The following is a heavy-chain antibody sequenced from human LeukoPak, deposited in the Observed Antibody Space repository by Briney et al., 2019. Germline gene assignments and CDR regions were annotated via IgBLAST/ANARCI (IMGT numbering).Heavy chain of an antibody. CDR3: ARTNGYSSSWYGWFDP. CDR2: INPNSGGT. V-gene: IGHV1-2*02. Sequence: ASVKVSCRASGYTFTGYYMHWVRQAPGQGLEWMGWINPNSGGTNYAQKFQGRVTMTSDTSISTAYMELSRLRSDDTAVYYCARTNGYSSSWYGWFDPWGQGTLVTVSS. D-gene: IGHD6-13*01. CDR1: GYTFTGYY. J-gene: IGHJ5*02.